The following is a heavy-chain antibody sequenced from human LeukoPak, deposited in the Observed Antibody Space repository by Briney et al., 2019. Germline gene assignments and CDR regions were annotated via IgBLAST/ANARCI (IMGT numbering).Heavy chain of an antibody. Sequence: PSETLSLTCSVSGVSIGTYYWSWVRQPPGKGLEWIGYINYRGTTSYNPSLKSRVNISVDTSKNQFFLNLRSATAADTAVYYCARLEDYVLEYWGLGTLVTVSS. CDR3: ARLEDYVLEY. D-gene: IGHD4-17*01. CDR1: GVSIGTYY. J-gene: IGHJ4*02. V-gene: IGHV4-59*08. CDR2: INYRGTT.